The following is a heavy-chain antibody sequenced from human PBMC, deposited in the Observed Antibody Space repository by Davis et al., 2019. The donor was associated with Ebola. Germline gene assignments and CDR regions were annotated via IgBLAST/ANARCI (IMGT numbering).Heavy chain of an antibody. CDR2: LYRGGPT. V-gene: IGHV3-66*01. CDR1: GFIVRNYH. CDR3: AREVGTVVRGVEFYFDC. J-gene: IGHJ4*02. D-gene: IGHD3-10*01. Sequence: GESLKISCAASGFIVRNYHISWVRQAPGKGLEWVSVLYRGGPTHYADSVQGRFTISRDDSKNTLSLQMNSLRAEDTAVYYCAREVGTVVRGVEFYFDCWGQGTLVTVSS.